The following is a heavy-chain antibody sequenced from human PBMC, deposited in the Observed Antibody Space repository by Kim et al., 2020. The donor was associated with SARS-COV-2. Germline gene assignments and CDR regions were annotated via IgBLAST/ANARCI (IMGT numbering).Heavy chain of an antibody. J-gene: IGHJ4*02. V-gene: IGHV3-11*01. Sequence: DSQKHRFTDSREHAQNSLYLQMNSLRAEDTAVYYCARESPHYYGSGSYNVWGQGTLVTVSS. CDR3: ARESPHYYGSGSYNV. D-gene: IGHD3-10*01.